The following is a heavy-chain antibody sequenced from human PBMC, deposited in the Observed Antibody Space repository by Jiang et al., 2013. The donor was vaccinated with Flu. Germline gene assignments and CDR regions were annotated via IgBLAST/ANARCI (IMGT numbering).Heavy chain of an antibody. CDR1: GYSISSGYY. V-gene: IGHV4-38-2*02. Sequence: PGLVKPSETLSLTCTVSGYSISSGYYWGWIRQPPGKGLEWIGSIYHSGSTYYNPSLKSRVTISVDTSKNQFSLKLSSVTAADTAVYYCARDYGDYVDAFDIWGQGTMVTVSS. CDR3: ARDYGDYVDAFDI. J-gene: IGHJ3*02. CDR2: IYHSGST. D-gene: IGHD4-17*01.